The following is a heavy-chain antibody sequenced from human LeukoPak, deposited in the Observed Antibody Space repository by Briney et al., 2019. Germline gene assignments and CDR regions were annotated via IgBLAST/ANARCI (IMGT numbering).Heavy chain of an antibody. Sequence: GGSLRLSCAASGFTFSSYAMSWVRQAPGKGLEWVSAISGSGGSTYYADSVKGRFTISRDNSKNTLYLQMNSLRAEDTAVYYCAKERIPSYDLWSGYYSGFDYWGQGTLVTVSS. CDR1: GFTFSSYA. CDR3: AKERIPSYDLWSGYYSGFDY. CDR2: ISGSGGST. J-gene: IGHJ4*02. V-gene: IGHV3-23*01. D-gene: IGHD3-3*01.